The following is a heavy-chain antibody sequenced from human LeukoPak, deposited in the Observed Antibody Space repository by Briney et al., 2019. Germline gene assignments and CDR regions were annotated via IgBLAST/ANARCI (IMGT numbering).Heavy chain of an antibody. CDR1: GGSVSSGSYY. Sequence: SETLSLTCTVSGGSVSSGSYYWSWIRQPPGKGLEWIGYISFIGSTNYNPSLKSRVTISVDTSKNQFSLKLSSVTAADTAVYYCARVTQSRGYSYSIDYWGQGTQVTVSS. CDR3: ARVTQSRGYSYSIDY. CDR2: ISFIGST. V-gene: IGHV4-61*01. D-gene: IGHD5-18*01. J-gene: IGHJ4*02.